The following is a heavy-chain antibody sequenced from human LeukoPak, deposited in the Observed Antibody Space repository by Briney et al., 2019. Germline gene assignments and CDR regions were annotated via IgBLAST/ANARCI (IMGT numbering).Heavy chain of an antibody. CDR3: ARDRDSRPIGYYYYGMDV. D-gene: IGHD3-22*01. V-gene: IGHV3-48*02. J-gene: IGHJ6*02. Sequence: GGSLRLSCAASGFTFSYSGMHWVRQAPGKGLEWVSYISSSSSTIYYADSVKGRFTISRDNAKNSLYLQMNSLRDEDTAVYYCARDRDSRPIGYYYYGMDVWGQGTTVTVSS. CDR2: ISSSSSTI. CDR1: GFTFSYSG.